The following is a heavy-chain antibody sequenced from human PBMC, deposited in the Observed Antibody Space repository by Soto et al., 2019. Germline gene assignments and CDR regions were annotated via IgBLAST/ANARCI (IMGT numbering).Heavy chain of an antibody. V-gene: IGHV3-30*18. J-gene: IGHJ4*02. D-gene: IGHD5-12*01. CDR2: ISYDGSNK. Sequence: TGGSLRLSCAASGFTFSSYGMHWVRQAPGKGLEWVAVISYDGSNKYYADSVKGRFTISRDNSKNTLYLQMNSLRAEDTAVYYCAKDRWLQPDYWGQGTLVTVSS. CDR3: AKDRWLQPDY. CDR1: GFTFSSYG.